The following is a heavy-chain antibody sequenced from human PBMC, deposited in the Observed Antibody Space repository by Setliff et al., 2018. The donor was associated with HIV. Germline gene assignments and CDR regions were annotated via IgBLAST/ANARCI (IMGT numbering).Heavy chain of an antibody. CDR3: ASDWELGHGFYI. Sequence: GASVKVPCQTSGYTFTCYYIHCVRQASGQGLEWMGWMNPNSGNTGYAQKFQGRLAMTRNTSIDTAYLELSSLTSEDTAVYYCASDWELGHGFYIWGKGTTVTVSS. V-gene: IGHV1-8*02. CDR2: MNPNSGNT. CDR1: GYTFTCYY. J-gene: IGHJ6*04. D-gene: IGHD3-3*01.